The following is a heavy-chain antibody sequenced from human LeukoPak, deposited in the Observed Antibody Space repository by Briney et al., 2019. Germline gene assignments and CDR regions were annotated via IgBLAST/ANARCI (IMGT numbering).Heavy chain of an antibody. CDR2: INPSIGST. J-gene: IGHJ5*02. Sequence: ASVKVSCKASGYTSTSYYMHWVRQAPGQGLEWMGIINPSIGSTSYTQKFQGRVTMTRDTSTSTVYMDLSSLRSEDTAVYYCARASSDFGELFPWGQGTLVTVSS. CDR1: GYTSTSYY. CDR3: ARASSDFGELFP. V-gene: IGHV1-46*01. D-gene: IGHD3-10*01.